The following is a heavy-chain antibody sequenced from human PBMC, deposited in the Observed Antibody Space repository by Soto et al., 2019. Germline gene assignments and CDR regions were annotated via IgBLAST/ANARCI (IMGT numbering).Heavy chain of an antibody. D-gene: IGHD2-2*01. J-gene: IGHJ5*02. V-gene: IGHV1-18*01. Sequence: EASVKVSCKASGYTFTSYGISWVRQAPGQGLEWMGWISAYNGNTNYAQKLQGRVTMTTDTSTSTAYMELRSLRSDDTAVYYCARDLFVVVPAGPNWFDPWGQGTLVTVSS. CDR1: GYTFTSYG. CDR2: ISAYNGNT. CDR3: ARDLFVVVPAGPNWFDP.